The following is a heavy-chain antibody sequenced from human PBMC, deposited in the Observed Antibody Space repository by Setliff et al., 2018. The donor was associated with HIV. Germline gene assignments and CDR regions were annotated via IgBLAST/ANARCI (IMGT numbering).Heavy chain of an antibody. V-gene: IGHV1-69*13. D-gene: IGHD5-12*01. CDR1: GGTFRDFA. CDR3: SIDVIGGWLRPMPDY. CDR2: IMPVFRTP. J-gene: IGHJ4*02. Sequence: ASVKVSCKASGGTFRDFAISWVRQAPGQGLEWMGGIMPVFRTPAYAQKFQGRLTITADETTTTAYMDLSGLRSEDTAVYYCSIDVIGGWLRPMPDYWGPGTLVTVSS.